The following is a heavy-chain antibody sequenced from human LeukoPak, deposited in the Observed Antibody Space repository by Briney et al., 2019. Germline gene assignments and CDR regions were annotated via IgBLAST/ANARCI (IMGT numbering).Heavy chain of an antibody. J-gene: IGHJ4*02. CDR3: ARRRGRGYDLPTKYYFDY. D-gene: IGHD5-12*01. CDR2: IYYSGST. Sequence: PSETLSLTCTVSGGSIRSYYWSWIRQPPGKGLEWIGYIYYSGSTNYNPSLKSRVTISVDTSRNQFSLKLSSVTAADTAVYYCARRRGRGYDLPTKYYFDYWGQGTLVTVSS. CDR1: GGSIRSYY. V-gene: IGHV4-59*08.